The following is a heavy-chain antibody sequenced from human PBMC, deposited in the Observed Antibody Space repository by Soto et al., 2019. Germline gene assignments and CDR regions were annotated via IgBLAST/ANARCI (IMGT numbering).Heavy chain of an antibody. D-gene: IGHD3-22*01. Sequence: QVQLVQSGAEVKKPGASVQVSCKASGYSFTDYGISWVRQAPGQGLEWMGWISTKTGNTNYAQIVQVRVTLTTAASASSAYMELRSLRSADTSIYSCARDRFQYDSSGQGDYWGQGTLVTVSS. CDR1: GYSFTDYG. CDR3: ARDRFQYDSSGQGDY. V-gene: IGHV1-18*04. CDR2: ISTKTGNT. J-gene: IGHJ4*02.